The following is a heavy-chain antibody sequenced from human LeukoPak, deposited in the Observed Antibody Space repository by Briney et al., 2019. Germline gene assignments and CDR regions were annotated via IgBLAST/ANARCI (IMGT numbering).Heavy chain of an antibody. D-gene: IGHD2-21*01. V-gene: IGHV3-15*01. CDR1: GFTFSNTW. CDR3: TTTLSVIAGGY. CDR2: IFSKTEGETT. Sequence: PGGSLRLSCAGSGFTFSNTWMTWVRQAPGRGLEWVGRIFSKTEGETTDYAAPVKGRFTISRDDSKNTVFLLMNSLKTEDTAVYYCTTTLSVIAGGYWGQGTLVTVSS. J-gene: IGHJ4*02.